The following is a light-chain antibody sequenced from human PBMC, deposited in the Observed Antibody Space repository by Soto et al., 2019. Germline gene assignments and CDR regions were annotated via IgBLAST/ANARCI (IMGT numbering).Light chain of an antibody. CDR2: GNS. CDR1: SSNIGSGYD. CDR3: QSYDSSLSGYV. J-gene: IGLJ1*01. V-gene: IGLV1-40*01. Sequence: QSVLTQPPSVSGAPGQRVTISCTGSSSNIGSGYDVHWYQQLPGTAPKLLFYGNSNRPSGVPDRFSGSKSGTSASLAITGLQAEDEADYYCQSYDSSLSGYVVGTGTKLTVL.